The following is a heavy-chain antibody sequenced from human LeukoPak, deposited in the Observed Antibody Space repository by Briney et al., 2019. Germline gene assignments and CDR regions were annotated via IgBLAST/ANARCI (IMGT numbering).Heavy chain of an antibody. CDR2: INPNSGGT. Sequence: ASVKVSCKASGYTFTGYYMHWVRQAPGQGLEWMGWINPNSGGTNYAQKFQGRVTMTRDTSISTAYMELSRLRSDDTAVYYCARDRVLSGSYLYYFDYWGQGTLVTVSS. CDR1: GYTFTGYY. CDR3: ARDRVLSGSYLYYFDY. J-gene: IGHJ4*02. D-gene: IGHD1-26*01. V-gene: IGHV1-2*02.